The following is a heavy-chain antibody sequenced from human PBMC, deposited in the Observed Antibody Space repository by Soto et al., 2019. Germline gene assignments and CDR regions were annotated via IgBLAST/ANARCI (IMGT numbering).Heavy chain of an antibody. CDR2: IYYNGST. J-gene: IGHJ5*02. CDR1: GGSVSSRSYF. Sequence: QVQVQESGPGLVKPSDTLSLTCTVSGGSVSSRSYFWGWIRQPPGKGLEWIGTIYYNGSTYYNPSLKGRVTLSVDTPKNQFSLKLTSVTASDTALYYCARQRVIPATPTNWFDPWGQGTPVTVSS. CDR3: ARQRVIPATPTNWFDP. D-gene: IGHD2-15*01. V-gene: IGHV4-39*01.